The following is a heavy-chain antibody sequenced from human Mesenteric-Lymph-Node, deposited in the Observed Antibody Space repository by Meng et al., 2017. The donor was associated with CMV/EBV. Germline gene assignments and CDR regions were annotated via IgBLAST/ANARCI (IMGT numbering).Heavy chain of an antibody. D-gene: IGHD6-25*01. Sequence: SVKVSCKASGGTFSSYAISWVRQALGQGLEWMGGIIPIFGTANYAQKFQGRVTITTDESTSTAYMELSSLRSEDTAVYYCAREEERYYFDYWGQGTLVTVSS. CDR3: AREEERYYFDY. V-gene: IGHV1-69*05. J-gene: IGHJ4*02. CDR2: IIPIFGTA. CDR1: GGTFSSYA.